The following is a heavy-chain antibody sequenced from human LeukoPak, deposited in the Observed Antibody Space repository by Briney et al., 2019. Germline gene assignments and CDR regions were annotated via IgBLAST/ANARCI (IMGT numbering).Heavy chain of an antibody. V-gene: IGHV3-53*01. CDR1: GFTVSSNY. Sequence: GGSLRLSCAASGFTVSSNYMSWVRQAPGKRLEWVSVIYSGGSTYYADSVKGRFTISRDNSKNTLYLQMNSLRAEDTAVYYCARSSEYYYYYMDVWGKGTTVTISS. CDR3: ARSSEYYYYYMDV. D-gene: IGHD3-10*01. J-gene: IGHJ6*03. CDR2: IYSGGST.